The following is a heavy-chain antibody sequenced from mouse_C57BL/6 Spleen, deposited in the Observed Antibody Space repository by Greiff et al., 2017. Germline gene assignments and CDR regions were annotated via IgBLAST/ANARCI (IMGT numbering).Heavy chain of an antibody. J-gene: IGHJ1*03. V-gene: IGHV7-3*01. CDR2: IRNKTNGYTT. CDR3: ARYEGEYGYLDF. CDR1: GFTFTDYY. Sequence: DVMLLESGRGLVQPGGSLSLSCAASGFTFTDYYMSWVRQPPGKALEWVGFIRNKTNGYTTEYSAYVKGRFTISRDNSQSILYLQMSALRSEDSATYYCARYEGEYGYLDFWGKGTTVTVSS.